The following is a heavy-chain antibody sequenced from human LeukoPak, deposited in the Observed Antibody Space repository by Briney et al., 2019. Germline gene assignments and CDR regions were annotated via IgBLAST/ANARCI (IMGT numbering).Heavy chain of an antibody. CDR2: IYTSRST. CDR3: ARTSVAGRRYYYMDV. Sequence: SETLTLTCIVSGGSISSYYWSWIRQPAGKGLEWIGRIYTSRSTNYNPSLKSRVAMSVDTSKNQFSLKLYSVTAADTAVYYCARTSVAGRRYYYMDVWGKGTTVTVSS. J-gene: IGHJ6*03. V-gene: IGHV4-4*07. CDR1: GGSISSYY. D-gene: IGHD6-19*01.